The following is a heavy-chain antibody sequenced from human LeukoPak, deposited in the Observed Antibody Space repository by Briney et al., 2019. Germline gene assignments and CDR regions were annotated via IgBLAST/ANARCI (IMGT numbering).Heavy chain of an antibody. V-gene: IGHV6-1*01. J-gene: IGHJ4*02. CDR3: ARGSHSSFDY. CDR2: TYCRPKFNT. D-gene: IGHD3-10*01. CDR1: GDSLSNNNVA. Sequence: SQTLSLTCAISGDSLSNNNVAWNWIRQPPSRGLEWLGRTYCRPKFNTDYAVSVKSRIAINSDTSKNQFSLQLNSVTPEDTGVYYCARGSHSSFDYWGQGTLVTVSS.